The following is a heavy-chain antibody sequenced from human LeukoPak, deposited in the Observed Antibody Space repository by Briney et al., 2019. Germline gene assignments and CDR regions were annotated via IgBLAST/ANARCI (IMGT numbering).Heavy chain of an antibody. D-gene: IGHD3-16*01. Sequence: PGGPLRLSCAASGFSFRSHWMSWVRRAPGKGLEWVANINQDGSEKYYVDSVKGRFTISRDNAKNSLYLQMNSLRGEDTAVYYCVRDGVAEGIYFDCWGQGNLVTVSS. CDR1: GFSFRSHW. J-gene: IGHJ4*02. CDR2: INQDGSEK. CDR3: VRDGVAEGIYFDC. V-gene: IGHV3-7*01.